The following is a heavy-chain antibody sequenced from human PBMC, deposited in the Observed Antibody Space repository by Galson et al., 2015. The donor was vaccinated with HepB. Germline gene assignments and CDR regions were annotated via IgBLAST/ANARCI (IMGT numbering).Heavy chain of an antibody. CDR2: INPNSGGT. Sequence: SVKVSCKASGYTFTGYYMHWVRQAPGQGLEWMEWINPNSGGTNYAQKFQGRVTMTRDTSISTAYMGLSRLRSDDTAVYYCARDPIGYDSSGYYRRFDYWGQGTLVTVSS. CDR1: GYTFTGYY. V-gene: IGHV1-2*02. D-gene: IGHD3-22*01. CDR3: ARDPIGYDSSGYYRRFDY. J-gene: IGHJ4*02.